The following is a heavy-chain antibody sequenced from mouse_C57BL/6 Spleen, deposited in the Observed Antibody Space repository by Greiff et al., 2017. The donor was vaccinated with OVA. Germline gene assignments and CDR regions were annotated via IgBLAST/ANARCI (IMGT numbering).Heavy chain of an antibody. Sequence: QVHVKQSGAELVKPGASVKISCKASGYAFSSYWMNWVKQRPGKGLEWIGQIYPGDGDTNYNGKFKGKATLTADKSSSTAYMQLSSLTSEDSAVYFCARGYGKGAMDYWGQGTSVTVSS. D-gene: IGHD2-10*02. J-gene: IGHJ4*01. CDR2: IYPGDGDT. CDR3: ARGYGKGAMDY. CDR1: GYAFSSYW. V-gene: IGHV1-80*01.